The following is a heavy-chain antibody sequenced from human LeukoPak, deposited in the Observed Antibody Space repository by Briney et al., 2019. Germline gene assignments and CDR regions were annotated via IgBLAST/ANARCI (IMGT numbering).Heavy chain of an antibody. CDR3: ARGGERSGGSCYD. Sequence: PSAPLSLTCAACGGSYSGYYWGWIRPPPGKGLEWIGEINSSGSTNYNPSLKSRVSISVDTSKNQFSLKLSSVTAADTAVYYCARGGERSGGSCYDWGQGTMVTVSS. CDR2: INSSGST. J-gene: IGHJ3*01. CDR1: GGSYSGYY. V-gene: IGHV4-34*01. D-gene: IGHD2-15*01.